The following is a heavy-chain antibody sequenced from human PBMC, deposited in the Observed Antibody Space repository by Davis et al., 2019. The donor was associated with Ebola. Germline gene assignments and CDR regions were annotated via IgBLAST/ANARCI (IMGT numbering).Heavy chain of an antibody. CDR1: GFTFSSYD. Sequence: GGSLRLSCAASGFTFSSYDMHWVRQATGKGLEWVSAIGTAGDTYYPGSVKGRFTISRENAKNSLYLQMNSLRAEDTAVYYCARGAYYYDSSGYYSFDYWGQGTLVTVSS. CDR3: ARGAYYYDSSGYYSFDY. CDR2: IGTAGDT. D-gene: IGHD3-22*01. V-gene: IGHV3-13*01. J-gene: IGHJ4*02.